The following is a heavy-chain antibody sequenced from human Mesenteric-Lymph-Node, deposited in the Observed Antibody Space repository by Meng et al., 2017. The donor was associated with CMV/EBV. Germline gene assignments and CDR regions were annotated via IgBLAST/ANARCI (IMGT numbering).Heavy chain of an antibody. CDR3: ARGPSYSSGFPDC. CDR1: GYTFTSFD. CDR2: MNPNSGNT. Sequence: QEQLVQPGAEVKKPGASVKGSCKASGYTFTSFDSNWVRQATGQGPEWMGWMNPNSGNTGYAQKFQGRVTLTRDTSISTAYMELSSLRSEDTAVYYCARGPSYSSGFPDCWGQGTLVTVSS. V-gene: IGHV1-8*02. J-gene: IGHJ4*02. D-gene: IGHD6-19*01.